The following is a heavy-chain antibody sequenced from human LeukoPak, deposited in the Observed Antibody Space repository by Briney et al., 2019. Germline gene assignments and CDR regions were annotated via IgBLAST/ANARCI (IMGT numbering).Heavy chain of an antibody. D-gene: IGHD2-21*01. CDR3: ARGGPFGAY. CDR2: IKEDGSEK. Sequence: GGSLRLSCAASGFTFSNYWMIWVRQAPGKGLEWVANIKEDGSEKYYVDSVKGRFTISRDNAKNSLYLQMNSLRAEDTAVYYCARGGPFGAYWGQGTLVTVSS. V-gene: IGHV3-7*03. J-gene: IGHJ4*02. CDR1: GFTFSNYW.